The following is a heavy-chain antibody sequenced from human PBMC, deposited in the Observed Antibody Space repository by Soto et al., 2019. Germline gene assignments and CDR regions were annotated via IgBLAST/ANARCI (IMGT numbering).Heavy chain of an antibody. V-gene: IGHV3-33*01. CDR2: IWHDGSNK. D-gene: IGHD5-18*01. J-gene: IGHJ6*02. CDR1: GFTFNSYG. CDR3: ARDDSDTAMVTTAHYYYGMDV. Sequence: GGSLRLSCAASGFTFNSYGMHWVRQVPGKGLEWVAVIWHDGSNKYYADSVKGRFTISRDNSKNTLYLQMNSLRAEDTAVYYCARDDSDTAMVTTAHYYYGMDVWGQGTTVTVSS.